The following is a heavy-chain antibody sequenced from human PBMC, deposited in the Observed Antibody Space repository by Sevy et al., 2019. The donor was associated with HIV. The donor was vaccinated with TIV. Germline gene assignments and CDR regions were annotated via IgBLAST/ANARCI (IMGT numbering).Heavy chain of an antibody. CDR3: AGENAWGRGYS. J-gene: IGHJ4*02. CDR2: IDYNGDL. V-gene: IGHV4-59*08. CDR1: GGSITSLY. D-gene: IGHD1-26*01. Sequence: SGTLSLTCTVSGGSITSLYCNWIRQPPGKGLECITNIDYNGDLNYNPSLKSRVTLSLDTSKNQFSLMLRSVTAADTAMYYCAGENAWGRGYSWGQGTMVTVSS.